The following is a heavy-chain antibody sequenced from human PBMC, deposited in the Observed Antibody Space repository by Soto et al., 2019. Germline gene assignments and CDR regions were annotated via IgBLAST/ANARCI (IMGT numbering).Heavy chain of an antibody. V-gene: IGHV1-3*01. CDR3: ARERRSSSWYLASDFDY. Sequence: ASVKVSCKDSGYTFTSYAMHWVRQAPGQRLEWMGWINAGNGNTKYSQKFQGRVTITRDTSASTAYMELSSLRSEDTAVYYCARERRSSSWYLASDFDYWGQGTLVTVSS. CDR2: INAGNGNT. CDR1: GYTFTSYA. J-gene: IGHJ4*02. D-gene: IGHD6-13*01.